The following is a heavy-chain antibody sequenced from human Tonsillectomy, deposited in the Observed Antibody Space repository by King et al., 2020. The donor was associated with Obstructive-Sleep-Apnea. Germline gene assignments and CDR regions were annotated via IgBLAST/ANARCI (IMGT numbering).Heavy chain of an antibody. Sequence: QLVQSGAEVKKPGESLKTSCKGSGYRFTSYWIGWVRQMPGKGLEWMGIIYPGDSNTRYSPSFQGQVTISADKSITTAYLQWSSLKASDTAMYYCARLGGYDSSGLYYYYGMDVWGQGTTVSVSS. CDR2: IYPGDSNT. CDR3: ARLGGYDSSGLYYYYGMDV. V-gene: IGHV5-51*01. CDR1: GYRFTSYW. D-gene: IGHD3-22*01. J-gene: IGHJ6*02.